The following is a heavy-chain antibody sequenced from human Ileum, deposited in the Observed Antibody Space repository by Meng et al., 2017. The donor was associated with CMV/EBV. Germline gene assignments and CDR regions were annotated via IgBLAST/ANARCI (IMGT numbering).Heavy chain of an antibody. V-gene: IGHV1-2*02. J-gene: IGHJ5*02. CDR3: ARDGGFLEWLTCWFDP. CDR2: GNPNRGGT. Sequence: LWRGGAEVKEAGATGQVSCKASGYTLTGYDMRWVRDAPGAGREWMGWGNPNRGGTNYAQKLESKVPMTRDTANSTAYMEQSRLRLYDTAVYYCARDGGFLEWLTCWFDPWGQGTLVTVSS. D-gene: IGHD3-3*01. CDR1: GYTLTGYD.